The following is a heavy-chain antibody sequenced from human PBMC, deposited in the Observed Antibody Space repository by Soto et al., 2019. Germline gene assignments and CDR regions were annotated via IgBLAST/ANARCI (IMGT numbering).Heavy chain of an antibody. D-gene: IGHD2-15*01. CDR3: ARHLFCSGGSCWYWIFTGYYYYMDV. CDR1: GGSISSSSYY. V-gene: IGHV4-39*01. J-gene: IGHJ6*03. Sequence: SETLSLTCTVSGGSISSSSYYWGWIRQPPGKGLEWIGSIYYSGSTYYNPSLKSRVTISVDTSKNQFSLKLSSVTAADTAVYYCARHLFCSGGSCWYWIFTGYYYYMDVWGKGTTVTVSS. CDR2: IYYSGST.